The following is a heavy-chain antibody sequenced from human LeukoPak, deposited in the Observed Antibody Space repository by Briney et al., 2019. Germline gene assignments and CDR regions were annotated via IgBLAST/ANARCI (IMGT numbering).Heavy chain of an antibody. CDR1: GFTFSSYA. J-gene: IGHJ6*03. Sequence: GGSLRLSCAASGFTFSSYAMSWVRQAPGKGLEWVSAISGSGGSTYYADSVMGRFTISRDNSKNTLYLQMNSLRAEDTAVYYCAKEYAGSHYYYYYMDVWGKGTTVIVAS. CDR3: AKEYAGSHYYYYYMDV. V-gene: IGHV3-23*01. CDR2: ISGSGGST.